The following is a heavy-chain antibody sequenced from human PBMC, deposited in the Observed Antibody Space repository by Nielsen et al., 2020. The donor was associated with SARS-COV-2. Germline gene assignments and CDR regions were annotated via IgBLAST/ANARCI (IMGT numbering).Heavy chain of an antibody. Sequence: ASVKVSCKASGYTFTSYYMHWVRQAPGQGLEWMGIINPSGGSTSYAQKFQGRVTMTRDTSTSTVYMELSSLRSEDTAVYYCARDLFSCSSTSCYSSGWLDYWGQGTLVTVSS. J-gene: IGHJ4*02. V-gene: IGHV1-46*01. CDR3: ARDLFSCSSTSCYSSGWLDY. D-gene: IGHD2-2*02. CDR1: GYTFTSYY. CDR2: INPSGGST.